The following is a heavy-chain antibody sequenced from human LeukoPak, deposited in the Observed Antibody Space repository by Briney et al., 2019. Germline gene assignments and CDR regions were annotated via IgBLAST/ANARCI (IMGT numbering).Heavy chain of an antibody. J-gene: IGHJ4*02. CDR3: ARHYGDYGDYFDY. CDR2: IYPGDSGT. V-gene: IGHV5-51*01. D-gene: IGHD4-17*01. Sequence: GESPKISCKGSGYSFTSYWIGWVGQMPGKGLEWLGTIYPGDSGTRYCPSFQGQVTTSAAKSISTSYLQWSSLKATDPAIYYCARHYGDYGDYFDYWGQGTLVTVSS. CDR1: GYSFTSYW.